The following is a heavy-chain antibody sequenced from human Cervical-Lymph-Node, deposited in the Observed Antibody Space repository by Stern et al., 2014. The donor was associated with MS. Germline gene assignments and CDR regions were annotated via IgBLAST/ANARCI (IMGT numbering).Heavy chain of an antibody. Sequence: MQLVESGGGVVQPGRSLRLSCEASGFTFSDYGIHWVRQAPGKGLEWVAVISYDGAHKYYTDSVKGRVTISRDNSKNTVFLQMNNLRSEDTAIYYCAKDLGGNAFDYWGQGTRVTVTS. V-gene: IGHV3-30*18. CDR1: GFTFSDYG. CDR3: AKDLGGNAFDY. D-gene: IGHD4-23*01. CDR2: ISYDGAHK. J-gene: IGHJ4*02.